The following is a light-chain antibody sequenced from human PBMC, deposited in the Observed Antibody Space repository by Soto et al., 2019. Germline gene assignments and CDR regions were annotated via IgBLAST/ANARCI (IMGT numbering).Light chain of an antibody. J-gene: IGKJ2*01. V-gene: IGKV3-20*01. CDR3: QQYDSSLYT. CDR2: GAS. Sequence: EIVLTQSPGTLSLSPGERATLSCRASQSVSSTYLAWYQQKHGQAPRLLIYGASSRATGIPDRFSGSGSGTDFSLNISRLEPEDFAVYFCQQYDSSLYTFGQGTKLEIK. CDR1: QSVSSTY.